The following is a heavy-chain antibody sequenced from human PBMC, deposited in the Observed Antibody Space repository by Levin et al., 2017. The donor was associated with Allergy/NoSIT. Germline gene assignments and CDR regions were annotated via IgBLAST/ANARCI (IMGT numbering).Heavy chain of an antibody. CDR2: INPNSGGT. V-gene: IGHV1-2*02. D-gene: IGHD1-1*01. CDR3: ARGVGNWNYVYY. Sequence: GESLKISCKASGYTFTGYYMHWVRQAPGQGLEWMGWINPNSGGTNYAQKFQGRVTMTRDTSISTAYMELSRLRSDDTAVYYCARGVGNWNYVYYWGQGTLVTVSS. J-gene: IGHJ4*02. CDR1: GYTFTGYY.